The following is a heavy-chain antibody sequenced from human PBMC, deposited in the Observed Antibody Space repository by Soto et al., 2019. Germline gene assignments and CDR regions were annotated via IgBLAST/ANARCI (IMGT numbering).Heavy chain of an antibody. V-gene: IGHV3-11*01. CDR2: ISSSGSTI. J-gene: IGHJ6*02. CDR3: ATVTHADYYYGMDV. CDR1: GFTFSDYY. Sequence: GSLRLSCAASGFTFSDYYMSWIRQAPGKGLEWVSYISSSGSTIYYADSVKGRFTISRDNAKNSLYLQMNSLRAEDTAVYYCATVTHADYYYGMDVWGQGTRVTAP.